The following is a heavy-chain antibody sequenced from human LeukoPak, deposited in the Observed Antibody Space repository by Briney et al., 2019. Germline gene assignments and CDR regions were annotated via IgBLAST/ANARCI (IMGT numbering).Heavy chain of an antibody. V-gene: IGHV3-23*01. CDR1: GFTFTTSA. CDR3: ARRGDCSSTSCLFFDY. CDR2: ISDSGGRT. J-gene: IGHJ4*02. D-gene: IGHD2-2*01. Sequence: GGSLRLSCAASGFTFTTSAMHWVRQAPGKGLEWVSSISDSGGRTYYADSVKGRFTISRDSSKNTLYLQMNSLRAEDTAVYYCARRGDCSSTSCLFFDYWGQGTLVTVSS.